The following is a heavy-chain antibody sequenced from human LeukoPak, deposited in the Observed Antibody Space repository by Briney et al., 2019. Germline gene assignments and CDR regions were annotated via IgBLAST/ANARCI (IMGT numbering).Heavy chain of an antibody. CDR1: GFTFSNYW. V-gene: IGHV3-74*01. J-gene: IGHJ4*02. CDR2: VNPDGSNF. Sequence: GGSLRLSCAASGFTFSNYWMHWVRQVPEKGLVWVSRVNPDGSNFAYANSVKGRFTSSRDNAKNTLYLQMNRLRVEDTAVYYCARGGSYGDYWGQGILVTVSS. CDR3: ARGGSYGDY. D-gene: IGHD3-16*01.